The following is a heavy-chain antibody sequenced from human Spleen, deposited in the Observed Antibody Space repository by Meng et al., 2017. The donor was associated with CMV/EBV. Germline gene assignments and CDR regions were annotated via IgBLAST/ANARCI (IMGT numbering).Heavy chain of an antibody. CDR3: ARAYEDFWSGYYMDY. V-gene: IGHV1-69*05. D-gene: IGHD3-3*01. CDR1: GGTFSSYA. CDR2: IIPIFGTA. J-gene: IGHJ4*02. Sequence: SGGTFSSYAISWVRQAPGQGIEWMGGIIPIFGTANYEQKFQGRVTITTDESTSTAFMELSSLRSEDTAVYYCARAYEDFWSGYYMDYWGQGTLVTVSS.